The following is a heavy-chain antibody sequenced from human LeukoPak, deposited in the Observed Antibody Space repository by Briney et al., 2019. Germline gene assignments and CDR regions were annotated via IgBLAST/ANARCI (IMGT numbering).Heavy chain of an antibody. V-gene: IGHV1-18*04. D-gene: IGHD3-9*01. CDR1: GYTFTSYG. J-gene: IGHJ6*04. CDR2: ISAYNGNT. Sequence: ASVKVSCKASGYTFTSYGISWVRQAPGQGLEWMGWISAYNGNTNYAQKLQGRVTMTTDTSTSTAYMELRSLRSDDTAVYYCARGGTGVLRYFDWFKSDYGMDVWGKGTTVTVSS. CDR3: ARGGTGVLRYFDWFKSDYGMDV.